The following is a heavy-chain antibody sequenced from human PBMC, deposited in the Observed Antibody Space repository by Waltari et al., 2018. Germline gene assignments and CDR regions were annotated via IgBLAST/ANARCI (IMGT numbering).Heavy chain of an antibody. D-gene: IGHD6-13*01. Sequence: QVQLQESGPGLVKPSQTLSLTCTVSGGSISSGSYYWSWIRQPAGKGLEWIGYIYTSGRISANPSLKSRVTVSVDTSKNQFSLKLSAGTAADTAVYYCARAYSSSWYGKNWFDPRGQGTLVTVSS. CDR3: ARAYSSSWYGKNWFDP. V-gene: IGHV4-61*09. J-gene: IGHJ5*02. CDR1: GGSISSGSYY. CDR2: IYTSGRI.